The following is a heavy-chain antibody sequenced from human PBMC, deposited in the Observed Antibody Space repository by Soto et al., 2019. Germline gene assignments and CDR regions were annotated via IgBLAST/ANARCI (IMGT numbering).Heavy chain of an antibody. Sequence: PGGSLRLCCTASGFTFGDYVMSWVRPAPGKGLEWVGFIRSKTYGGTTEYAASVKGRFTISRDDSKSIAYLQMNSLKTEDTAVYYCTRGRDYYDSRVYYHDDHHDLMDFWGQGSSVTGSS. J-gene: IGHJ6*02. CDR2: IRSKTYGGTT. V-gene: IGHV3-49*04. D-gene: IGHD3-22*01. CDR3: TRGRDYYDSRVYYHDDHHDLMDF. CDR1: GFTFGDYV.